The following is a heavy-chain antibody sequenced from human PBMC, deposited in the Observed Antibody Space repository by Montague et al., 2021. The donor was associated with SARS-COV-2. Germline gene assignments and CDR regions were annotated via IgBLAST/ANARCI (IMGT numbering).Heavy chain of an antibody. CDR1: GSSFNDYF. Sequence: SETLSLTCAVYGSSFNDYFWTWIRQPPGKGLEWIGEINHDGSTNYNPSLKSRLTISVDTSKNQFSLNLTSVTAADTAVYYCARARGGRAVLIITSYYDHGMDVWGQGTTVTVSS. V-gene: IGHV4-34*01. D-gene: IGHD3-22*01. CDR3: ARARGGRAVLIITSYYDHGMDV. CDR2: INHDGST. J-gene: IGHJ6*02.